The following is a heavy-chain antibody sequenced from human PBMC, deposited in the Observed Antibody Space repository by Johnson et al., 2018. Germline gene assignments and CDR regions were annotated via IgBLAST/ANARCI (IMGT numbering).Heavy chain of an antibody. D-gene: IGHD2-2*01. Sequence: VQLQESGGGLVQPGGSLRLSCAASGFTFSNYAMSCVRQAPGKGLEWVSNIRGSGTYTYYADSVKGRFTISRDNSKNTLYLQVESLRADDTAVYFCAKRMSPTTLRWEAFDIWGQGTMVTVSS. V-gene: IGHV3-23*01. CDR1: GFTFSNYA. CDR2: IRGSGTYT. J-gene: IGHJ3*02. CDR3: AKRMSPTTLRWEAFDI.